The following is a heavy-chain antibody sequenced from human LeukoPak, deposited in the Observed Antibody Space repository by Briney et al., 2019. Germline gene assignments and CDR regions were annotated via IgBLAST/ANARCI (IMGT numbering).Heavy chain of an antibody. CDR2: ISSSSSFV. CDR1: GFTFSSYG. D-gene: IGHD4-17*01. Sequence: PGGSLRLSGVASGFTFSSYGMNWVRQPPEKGLEWVSSISSSSSFVYYADSVKGRFTISRDKAEKSLYLQMNSLRVEDTAVYYCARGTTVTSGGDYWGQGTLVTVSS. CDR3: ARGTTVTSGGDY. V-gene: IGHV3-21*01. J-gene: IGHJ4*02.